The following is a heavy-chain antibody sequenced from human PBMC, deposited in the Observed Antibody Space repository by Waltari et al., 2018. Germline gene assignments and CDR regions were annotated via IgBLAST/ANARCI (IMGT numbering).Heavy chain of an antibody. D-gene: IGHD4-17*01. J-gene: IGHJ6*02. V-gene: IGHV4-39*01. CDR2: IYYSGTP. Sequence: QLQLQESGPGLVKPSETLSLTCTVSGGSISSSSYYWGWIRQPPGKGLEWIGSIYYSGTPNYNPALKIRVTISVDTSKNQFSLKLSSVTAADTAVYYCASLYGDYVGGYYYYYGMDVWGQGTTVTVSS. CDR1: GGSISSSSYY. CDR3: ASLYGDYVGGYYYYYGMDV.